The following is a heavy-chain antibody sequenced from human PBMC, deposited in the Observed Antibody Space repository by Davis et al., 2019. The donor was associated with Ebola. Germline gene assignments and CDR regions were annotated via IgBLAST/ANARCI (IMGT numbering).Heavy chain of an antibody. CDR1: VDSVSSNSST. V-gene: IGHV6-1*01. CDR3: TRGLSP. J-gene: IGHJ5*02. CDR2: TYYRSKWYN. Sequence: HSQTLSLTCALSVDSVSSNSSTWNWIRQSPSRGLEWLGRTYYRSKWYNEYAVSVRSRMTIYPDTSKNQFSLQLSSVTPEDTAVYFCTRGLSPWGQGTLVTVSS.